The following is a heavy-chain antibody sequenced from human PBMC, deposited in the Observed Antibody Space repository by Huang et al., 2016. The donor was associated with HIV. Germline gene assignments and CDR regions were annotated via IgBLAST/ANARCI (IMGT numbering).Heavy chain of an antibody. D-gene: IGHD2-21*02. Sequence: EVQLVQSEAEVKKPGESLKISCRGSGYSFTHYWIGWVRQRPGEGLEWMGCIYPADSDNRDSPSFQGQVTFSADKSTRTAYLQWSSLQASDTAIYYCARSEVLVTAVPFDHWGQGTLVTVSS. CDR2: IYPADSDN. CDR3: ARSEVLVTAVPFDH. V-gene: IGHV5-51*03. CDR1: GYSFTHYW. J-gene: IGHJ4*02.